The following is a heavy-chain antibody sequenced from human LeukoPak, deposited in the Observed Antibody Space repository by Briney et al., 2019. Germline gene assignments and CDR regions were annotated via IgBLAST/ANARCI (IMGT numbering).Heavy chain of an antibody. V-gene: IGHV3-43D*04. CDR2: ISWDGGST. CDR1: GYTFEDYA. D-gene: IGHD2-2*01. Sequence: QPGGSLRLSCAASGYTFEDYAMHWVRQAPGKGLEWVSHISWDGGSTYYADSVKGRFTISRDNSKNSLYLQMNSLRAEDTALYYCAKDYCSSTSCYLGYMDVWGKGTTVTVSS. CDR3: AKDYCSSTSCYLGYMDV. J-gene: IGHJ6*03.